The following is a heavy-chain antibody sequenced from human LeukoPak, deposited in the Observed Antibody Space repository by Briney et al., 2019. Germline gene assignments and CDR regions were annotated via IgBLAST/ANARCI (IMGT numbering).Heavy chain of an antibody. CDR3: ARVSGNYYDSSGYYPAEYFQH. D-gene: IGHD3-22*01. CDR2: IIPILGIA. V-gene: IGHV1-69*04. J-gene: IGHJ1*01. CDR1: GGTFSSYA. Sequence: SVKVSCKASGGTFSSYAISWVRQAPGQGLEWMGRIIPILGIANYAQNFQGRVTITADKSTSTAYMELSSLRSEDTAVYYCARVSGNYYDSSGYYPAEYFQHWGQGTLVTVSS.